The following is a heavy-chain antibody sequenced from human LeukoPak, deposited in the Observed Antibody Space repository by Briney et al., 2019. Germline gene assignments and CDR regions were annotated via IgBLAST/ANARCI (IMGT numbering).Heavy chain of an antibody. CDR3: ARDPYSGNYGNDYYYYMDV. V-gene: IGHV3-74*01. D-gene: IGHD1-26*01. CDR1: GFTFRNYW. J-gene: IGHJ6*03. Sequence: GGSLRLSCVDSGFTFRNYWMYWVRQAPGKGLVWVSRIDNDGDDTIYADSVKGRFTISRDNAKNTLYLQMNSLGPEDTAVYYCARDPYSGNYGNDYYYYMDVWGKGTTVTISS. CDR2: IDNDGDDT.